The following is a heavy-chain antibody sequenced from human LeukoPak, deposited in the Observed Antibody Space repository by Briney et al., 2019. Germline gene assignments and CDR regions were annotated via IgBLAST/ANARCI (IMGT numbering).Heavy chain of an antibody. CDR3: ARASTGAAVNWFFDL. CDR2: TSSDGSNK. V-gene: IGHV3-30*04. D-gene: IGHD2-15*01. CDR1: GFTFSSYA. J-gene: IGHJ2*01. Sequence: PGGSLRLSCAASGFTFSSYAIHWVRQAPGKGLEWVALTSSDGSNKKYADSVKGRFTISRDSSKNTLYLQMNSLRTEDTAVYYCARASTGAAVNWFFDLWGRGTLVTVSS.